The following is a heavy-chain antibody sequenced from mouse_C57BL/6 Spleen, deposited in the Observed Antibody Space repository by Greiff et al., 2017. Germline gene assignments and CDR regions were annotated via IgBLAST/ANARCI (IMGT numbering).Heavy chain of an antibody. D-gene: IGHD1-1*01. CDR2: IWSGGST. CDR3: ARNYYCRYWYFDV. CDR1: GFSLTSYG. Sequence: VKLMESGPGLVQPSQSLSITCTVSGFSLTSYGVHWVRQSPGKGLEWLGVIWSGGSTDYNADFISRLRISKDNSKSQVFFKMNSLQADYTAIYYCARNYYCRYWYFDVWGTGTTVTVSS. V-gene: IGHV2-2*01. J-gene: IGHJ1*03.